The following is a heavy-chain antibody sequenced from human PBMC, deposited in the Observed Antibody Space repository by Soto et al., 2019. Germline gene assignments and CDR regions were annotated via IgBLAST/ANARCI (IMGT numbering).Heavy chain of an antibody. CDR1: GYSFSFYG. J-gene: IGHJ4*02. V-gene: IGHV1-18*01. CDR3: GRGPNPYYFDY. CDR2: INASNGNR. Sequence: ASVKVSCKASGYSFSFYGINWVRQAPGQGLEWMGWINASNGNRNFSQKFEDRVTITTDTSASTAYMELRSLRSEDTAVYYCGRGPNPYYFDYWGQGTLVTVSS.